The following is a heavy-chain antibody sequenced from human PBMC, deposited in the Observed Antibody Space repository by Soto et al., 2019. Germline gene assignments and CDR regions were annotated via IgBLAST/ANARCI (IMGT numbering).Heavy chain of an antibody. CDR2: ISYDGSNK. J-gene: IGHJ4*02. CDR1: GFTFSSYG. D-gene: IGHD6-19*01. V-gene: IGHV3-30*18. CDR3: AKADSSEFYFDY. Sequence: PGGSLRLSCAASGFTFSSYGMHWGRQAPGKGLEWVAVISYDGSNKYYADSVKGRFTISRDNSKNTLYLQMNSLRAEDTAVYYCAKADSSEFYFDYWGQGTLVTVSS.